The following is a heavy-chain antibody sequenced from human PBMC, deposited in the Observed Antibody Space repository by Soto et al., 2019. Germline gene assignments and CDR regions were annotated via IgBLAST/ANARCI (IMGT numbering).Heavy chain of an antibody. J-gene: IGHJ4*02. CDR1: GDSISSYY. V-gene: IGHV4-59*08. CDR3: AGHETLQDDYDY. D-gene: IGHD4-17*01. CDR2: IHYSGST. Sequence: SETLSLTCTVSGDSISSYYWSWIRQPPGKGLEWIGYIHYSGSTNYNPSLKSRVTISVDTSKNQFSLRLSSVTAADTAVYYCAGHETLQDDYDYWGQGTLVTVSS.